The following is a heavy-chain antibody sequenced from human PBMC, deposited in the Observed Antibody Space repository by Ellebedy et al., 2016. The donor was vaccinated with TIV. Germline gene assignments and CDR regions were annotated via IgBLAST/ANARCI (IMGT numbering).Heavy chain of an antibody. CDR2: IYPYSGGT. Sequence: ASVKVSCKASGYTFTAYHIHWVRQAPGQGLEWMGWIYPYSGGTNYAPKFQGRVTMTRDMSISTAYMELSGLKSDDTAVYYCAAFPYISTSSALWGQGTLVTVSS. V-gene: IGHV1-2*02. D-gene: IGHD3-3*02. CDR3: AAFPYISTSSAL. J-gene: IGHJ4*02. CDR1: GYTFTAYH.